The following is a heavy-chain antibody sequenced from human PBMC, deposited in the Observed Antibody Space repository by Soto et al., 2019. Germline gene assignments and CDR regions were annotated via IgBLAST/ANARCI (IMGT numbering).Heavy chain of an antibody. CDR2: IYYSGST. CDR1: GGSISSYY. CDR3: ARHRDTYGSGDFDY. J-gene: IGHJ4*02. D-gene: IGHD3-10*01. Sequence: TSETLSLTCTVSGGSISSYYWSWIRQPPGKGLEWIGYIYYSGSTNYNPSLKSRVTISVDTSKNQFSLKLTSVTAADTAVYYCARHRDTYGSGDFDYWGQGTRVTVSS. V-gene: IGHV4-59*08.